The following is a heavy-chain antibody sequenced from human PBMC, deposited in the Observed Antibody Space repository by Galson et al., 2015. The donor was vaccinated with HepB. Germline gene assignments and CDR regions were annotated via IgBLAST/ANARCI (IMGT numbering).Heavy chain of an antibody. Sequence: SVKVSCKASGFSLSTYDINWVRQATGQGLEWMGWMNTNTGKPTYAPGFAGRFVFSLDTSVTTAYLQISSLETDDTALYYCARSPLRFLDWLPYYDYYYMDVWGEGATVTVSS. CDR1: GFSLSTYD. V-gene: IGHV7-4-1*02. J-gene: IGHJ6*03. D-gene: IGHD3-3*01. CDR3: ARSPLRFLDWLPYYDYYYMDV. CDR2: MNTNTGKP.